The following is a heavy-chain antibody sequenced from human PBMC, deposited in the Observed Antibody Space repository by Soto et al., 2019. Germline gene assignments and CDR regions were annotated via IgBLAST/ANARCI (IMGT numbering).Heavy chain of an antibody. CDR3: ARQGSYSSGRPRYFDY. J-gene: IGHJ4*02. V-gene: IGHV4-59*05. CDR2: VFYSGST. Sequence: SETLSLTCTVSGGSISSYDWSWIRQPPGKGLEWIGSVFYSGSTYYNLSLKSRVTISVDTSKNQFSLKLSSVAAADTAVYYCARQGSYSSGRPRYFDYWGQGTLVTVSS. CDR1: GGSISSYD. D-gene: IGHD6-19*01.